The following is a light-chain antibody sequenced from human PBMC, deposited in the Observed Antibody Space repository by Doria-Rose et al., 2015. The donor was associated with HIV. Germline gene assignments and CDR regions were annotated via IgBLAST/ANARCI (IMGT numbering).Light chain of an antibody. CDR1: QSISTY. Sequence: ATLCLSPGERATLTCRASQSISTYLAWYQQKPGQPPRLLIYDASNRASDIPARFSGSGSGTDFTLTVNSLEPEDSAVYYCQQRSSWPGTFGQGTRLEIK. J-gene: IGKJ2*01. V-gene: IGKV3-11*01. CDR2: DAS. CDR3: QQRSSWPGT.